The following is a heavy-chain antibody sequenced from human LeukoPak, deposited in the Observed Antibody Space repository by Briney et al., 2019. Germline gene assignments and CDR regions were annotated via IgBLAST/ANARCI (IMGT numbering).Heavy chain of an antibody. V-gene: IGHV4-39*01. Sequence: PSETLSLTCTVSGGSISSSSYYWGWIRQPPGKGLEWIGSIYYSGSTYYNPSLKSPVTISIDTSKNQFSLKLSSVTAADTAVYYGARHPPDSNYGPYYYYYGMYVWGQGTTVTASS. CDR2: IYYSGST. D-gene: IGHD4-11*01. CDR3: ARHPPDSNYGPYYYYYGMYV. J-gene: IGHJ6*02. CDR1: GGSISSSSYY.